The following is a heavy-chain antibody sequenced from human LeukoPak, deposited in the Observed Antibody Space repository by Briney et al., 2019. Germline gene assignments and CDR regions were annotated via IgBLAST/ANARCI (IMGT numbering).Heavy chain of an antibody. CDR3: ARHGRGHCSGSNCYSNFDY. CDR1: GGSISSSSYY. Sequence: SETLSLTCTVSGGSISSSSYYWGWIRQPPGKGLEWIGSMWYSGSTYYNPSLKSRVTISVDTSKDQFSLNLSSVTAADTAVYYCARHGRGHCSGSNCYSNFDYWGQGTLVTVSS. D-gene: IGHD2-15*01. CDR2: MWYSGST. J-gene: IGHJ4*02. V-gene: IGHV4-39*01.